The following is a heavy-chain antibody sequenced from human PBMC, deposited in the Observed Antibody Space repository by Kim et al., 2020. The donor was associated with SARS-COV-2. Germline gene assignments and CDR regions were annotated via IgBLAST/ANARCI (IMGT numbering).Heavy chain of an antibody. V-gene: IGHV1-69*01. Sequence: QKFQGRVTITADESMSTAYMELSSLRSEDTAVYYCARGGDCTGGVCRFDPWGQGTLVTVSS. CDR3: ARGGDCTGGVCRFDP. D-gene: IGHD2-8*02. J-gene: IGHJ5*02.